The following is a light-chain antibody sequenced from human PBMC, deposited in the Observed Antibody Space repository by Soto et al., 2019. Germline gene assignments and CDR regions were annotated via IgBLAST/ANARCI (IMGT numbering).Light chain of an antibody. CDR3: QQYGSSSYT. J-gene: IGKJ2*01. CDR1: QSISSSY. Sequence: EIVLTQSPGTLSLSPGERATLSCRASQSISSSYLTWYQHKPGQAPRILIYGASGRATGIPDRFSGSGSGTDFALTISRLEPEDFAVYYCQQYGSSSYTFGQGTQLEI. CDR2: GAS. V-gene: IGKV3-20*01.